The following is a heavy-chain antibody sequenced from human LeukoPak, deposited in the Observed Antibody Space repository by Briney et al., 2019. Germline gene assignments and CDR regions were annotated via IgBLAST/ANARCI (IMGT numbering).Heavy chain of an antibody. D-gene: IGHD4-17*01. J-gene: IGHJ4*02. V-gene: IGHV4-59*01. Sequence: SETLSLTCTVSGGSIGDYYWSWIRQPPGKGLEWIGYLYYSRNTNYSPSLKSRVTISADTSKNQFSLKLSSVTAADTAVYYCARTGSTVTMLYPFDHWGQGTLVTVSS. CDR3: ARTGSTVTMLYPFDH. CDR1: GGSIGDYY. CDR2: LYYSRNT.